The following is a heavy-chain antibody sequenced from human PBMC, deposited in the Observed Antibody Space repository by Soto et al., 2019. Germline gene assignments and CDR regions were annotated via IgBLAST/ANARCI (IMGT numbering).Heavy chain of an antibody. Sequence: QVQLVQSGAEVKKPGASVKVSCKASGYTFTSYDINWVRQATGQGLEWMGWMNPNSGNTGYAQKFQGRVPMTRNTSKSTGYMELSSLRCEDTAVYYSATEVKSRGMDVWGHGSTAPISS. J-gene: IGHJ6*02. CDR1: GYTFTSYD. CDR2: MNPNSGNT. CDR3: ATEVKSRGMDV. V-gene: IGHV1-8*01.